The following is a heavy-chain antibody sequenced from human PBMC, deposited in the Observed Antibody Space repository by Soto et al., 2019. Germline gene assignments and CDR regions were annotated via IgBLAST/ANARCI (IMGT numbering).Heavy chain of an antibody. CDR2: IYYRGST. CDR3: ARHNYGSGSTYFDY. J-gene: IGHJ4*02. D-gene: IGHD3-10*01. Sequence: QGELQEAGPGLVKPSETLSLTCTVPGGSISRYYWSLIRPPPGKGLEWIGDIYYRGSTNYNPSLKSRVTISVDTSKNQFSLKLNSMTAADTAVYYCARHNYGSGSTYFDYWGQGTLVTVSS. CDR1: GGSISRYY. V-gene: IGHV4-59*08.